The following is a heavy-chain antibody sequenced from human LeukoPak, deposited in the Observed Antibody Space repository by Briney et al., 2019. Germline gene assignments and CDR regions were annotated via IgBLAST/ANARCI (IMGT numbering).Heavy chain of an antibody. CDR3: ARVFRITKTTGMDV. V-gene: IGHV3-30-3*01. CDR1: GFTFSNYV. Sequence: PGGPLRLSCVASGFTFSNYVMHWVRQAPGKGLEWVALISYDGSNENYADSVKGRFTISRDNSKNTLYLQMNSLRAEDTAVYYCARVFRITKTTGMDVWGQGTTVTVSS. CDR2: ISYDGSNE. J-gene: IGHJ6*02. D-gene: IGHD3-10*01.